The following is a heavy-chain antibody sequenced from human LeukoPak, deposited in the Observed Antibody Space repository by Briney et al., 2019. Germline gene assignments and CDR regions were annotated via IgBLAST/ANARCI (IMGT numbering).Heavy chain of an antibody. V-gene: IGHV3-74*01. CDR1: GFTFSNDW. Sequence: GGSLRLSCAAPGFTFSNDWMHWVRQAPGKGLVWVSRINTDGSTTTYADSVKGRFTISRDNAKNTLYLQMNSLRVEDTAVYYCARGRGGSYHYWGQETLVTVSS. D-gene: IGHD1-26*01. J-gene: IGHJ4*02. CDR3: ARGRGGSYHY. CDR2: INTDGSTT.